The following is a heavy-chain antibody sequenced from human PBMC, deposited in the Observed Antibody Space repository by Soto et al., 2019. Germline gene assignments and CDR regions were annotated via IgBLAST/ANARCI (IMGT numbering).Heavy chain of an antibody. CDR2: INHSGST. CDR3: ARTVRYFAYGYPPPFFDY. D-gene: IGHD3-9*01. Sequence: WETLSLTCAVYGGSFSGYYWSWIRQPPGKGLEWIGEINHSGSTNYNPSLKSRVTISVDTSKNQFSLKLSSVTAADTAVYYCARTVRYFAYGYPPPFFDYWGQGTLVTVSS. V-gene: IGHV4-34*01. J-gene: IGHJ4*02. CDR1: GGSFSGYY.